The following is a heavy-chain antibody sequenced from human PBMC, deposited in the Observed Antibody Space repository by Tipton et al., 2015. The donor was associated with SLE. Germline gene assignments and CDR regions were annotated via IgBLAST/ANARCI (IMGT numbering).Heavy chain of an antibody. CDR2: ISSSSSYI. V-gene: IGHV3-21*03. J-gene: IGHJ4*02. CDR1: GFTFSSYS. Sequence: SLRLSCAASGFTFSSYSMNWVRPAPGKGLEWVSSISSSSSYIYYADSVKGRFTISRDNAKNSLYLQMNSLRAEETAVYYCARGSARIAVAGRGGYFDYWGQGTLVTVSS. CDR3: ARGSARIAVAGRGGYFDY. D-gene: IGHD6-19*01.